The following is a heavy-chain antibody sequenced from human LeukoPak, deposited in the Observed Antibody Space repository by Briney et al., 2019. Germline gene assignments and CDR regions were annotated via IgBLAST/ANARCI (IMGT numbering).Heavy chain of an antibody. CDR3: ARETYYYDSSGPYNWFDP. CDR1: GFTFSDYY. J-gene: IGHJ5*02. V-gene: IGHV3-11*01. Sequence: AGGSLRLSCAASGFTFSDYYMSWIRQAPGKGLEWVSYISSSGSTIYYADSVKGRFTISRDNAKNSLYLQMNSLRAEDTAVYYCARETYYYDSSGPYNWFDPWGQGTLVTVSS. D-gene: IGHD3-22*01. CDR2: ISSSGSTI.